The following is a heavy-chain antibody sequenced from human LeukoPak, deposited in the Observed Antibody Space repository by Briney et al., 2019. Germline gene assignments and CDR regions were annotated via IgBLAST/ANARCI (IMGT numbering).Heavy chain of an antibody. CDR3: ARTTEAHSWGTRYYDYYMDV. Sequence: SETLSLTCTVSGGSISSYYWSWIRQPPGKGLEWIGYIYYSGSTNYNPSLKSRVTISVDTSKNQFSLKLSSVTAADTAVYYCARTTEAHSWGTRYYDYYMDVWGKGTTVTVSS. V-gene: IGHV4-59*01. CDR1: GGSISSYY. D-gene: IGHD6-13*01. J-gene: IGHJ6*03. CDR2: IYYSGST.